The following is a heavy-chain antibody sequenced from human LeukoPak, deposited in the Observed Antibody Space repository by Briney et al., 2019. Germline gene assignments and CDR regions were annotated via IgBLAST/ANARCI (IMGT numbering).Heavy chain of an antibody. Sequence: GGSLRLSCAASGFTFSSYAMSWVRQAPGKGLEWVSAISGSSSVTYYADSVKGRFTVSRDNSRNTLFLQMNSLRAEDTAVYYCAKDSIRITFGKTWGQGTLVTVSS. CDR1: GFTFSSYA. V-gene: IGHV3-23*01. D-gene: IGHD3-16*01. J-gene: IGHJ5*02. CDR2: ISGSSSVT. CDR3: AKDSIRITFGKT.